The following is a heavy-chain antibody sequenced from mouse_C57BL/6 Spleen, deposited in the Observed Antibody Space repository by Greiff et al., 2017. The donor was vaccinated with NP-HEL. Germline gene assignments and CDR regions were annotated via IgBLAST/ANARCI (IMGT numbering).Heavy chain of an antibody. CDR3: ARKDYYGSSEYFDV. Sequence: QVQLQQPGAELVKPGASVKLSCKASGYTFTSYWMQWVKQRPGQGLEWIGEIDLSDSYTNYNQKFKGKATLTVDTSSSTAYMQLSSLTSEDSAVYYCARKDYYGSSEYFDVWGTGTTVTVSS. CDR1: GYTFTSYW. CDR2: IDLSDSYT. V-gene: IGHV1-50*01. D-gene: IGHD1-1*01. J-gene: IGHJ1*03.